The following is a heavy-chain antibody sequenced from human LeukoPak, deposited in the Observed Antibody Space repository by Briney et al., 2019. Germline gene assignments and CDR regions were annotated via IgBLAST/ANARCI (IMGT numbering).Heavy chain of an antibody. D-gene: IGHD6-19*01. V-gene: IGHV3-23*01. J-gene: IGHJ4*02. CDR3: AKAPPRGWLGRGWDY. CDR2: ISGGGGST. CDR1: GFTFSSYA. Sequence: GGSLRLSCAASGFTFSSYAMSWVRQAPGKGLEWVSAISGGGGSTYYADSVKGRLTISRNNSKNTLYLQMNSLRAEDTAVYYCAKAPPRGWLGRGWDYWGQGTLVTVSS.